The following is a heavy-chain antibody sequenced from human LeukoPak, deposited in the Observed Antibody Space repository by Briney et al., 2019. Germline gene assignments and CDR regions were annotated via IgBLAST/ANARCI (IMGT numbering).Heavy chain of an antibody. D-gene: IGHD3-22*01. CDR1: GYTFTSYG. J-gene: IGHJ4*02. CDR2: ISAYNGNT. CDR3: ARVVYYYDSSGYLPYPDY. Sequence: ASVKVSCKASGYTFTSYGISWVRQAPGQGLEWMGWISAYNGNTNYAQKLQGRVTMTTDTSTSTAYMELRSLRSDDTAVYYCARVVYYYDSSGYLPYPDYWGQGTLVTVPS. V-gene: IGHV1-18*01.